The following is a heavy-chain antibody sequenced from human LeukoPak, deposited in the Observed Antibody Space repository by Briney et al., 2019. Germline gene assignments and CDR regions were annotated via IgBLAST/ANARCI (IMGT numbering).Heavy chain of an antibody. J-gene: IGHJ2*01. V-gene: IGHV4-59*01. D-gene: IGHD3-22*01. CDR2: IYYSGST. CDR1: GGSISSYY. Sequence: SETLSLTCTVSGGSISSYYWSWIRQPPGKGLEWIGYIYYSGSTNYNPSLKSRVTISVDTSKNQFSLKLSSVTAADTAVYYCARVRGAYYYDSSGYRDWYFDLWGRGTLVTVSS. CDR3: ARVRGAYYYDSSGYRDWYFDL.